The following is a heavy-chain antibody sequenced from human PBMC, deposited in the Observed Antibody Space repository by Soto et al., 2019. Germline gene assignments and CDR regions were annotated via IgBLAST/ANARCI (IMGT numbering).Heavy chain of an antibody. V-gene: IGHV1-69*12. CDR3: AREVAADGTFREDVFDI. D-gene: IGHD6-13*01. CDR1: GGTFSNHA. CDR2: IIPIFGTT. Sequence: QVHLVQSGAEVKKPGSSVKVSCKASGGTFSNHAINWVRQAPGQGLEWMGRIIPIFGTTNYAQKCQGRVTFTADEPTVTAYMELSSLKHDDTAIYYCAREVAADGTFREDVFDIWGQGTLVTVSS. J-gene: IGHJ3*02.